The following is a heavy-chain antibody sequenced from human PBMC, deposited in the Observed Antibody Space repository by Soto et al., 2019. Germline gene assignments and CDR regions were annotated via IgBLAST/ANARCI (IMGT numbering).Heavy chain of an antibody. CDR3: AREFWSGPFDY. V-gene: IGHV3-33*01. CDR1: GFTFSSYG. CDR2: IWSDGSNK. J-gene: IGHJ4*02. D-gene: IGHD3-3*01. Sequence: QVQLVESGGGVVQPGRSLRLSCAASGFTFSSYGMHWVRQAPGKGLEWVAVIWSDGSNKYYADSVKGGFTISREKFKNTQYLQMNSLSAEDKAVYFCAREFWSGPFDYWGQGTLVTVSS.